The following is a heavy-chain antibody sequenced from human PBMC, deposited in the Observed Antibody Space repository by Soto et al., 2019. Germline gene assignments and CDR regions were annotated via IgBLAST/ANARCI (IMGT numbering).Heavy chain of an antibody. CDR3: ARELRTMVRGVP. J-gene: IGHJ5*02. CDR1: GFTFSSYS. Sequence: EVQLVESGGGLVKPGGSLRLSCAASGFTFSSYSMNWVRQAPGKGLEWVSSISSSSSYIYYADSVKGRFTISRDNAKNSLYLQMNSLRAEDTAVYYCARELRTMVRGVPWGQGTLVTVSS. CDR2: ISSSSSYI. V-gene: IGHV3-21*01. D-gene: IGHD3-10*01.